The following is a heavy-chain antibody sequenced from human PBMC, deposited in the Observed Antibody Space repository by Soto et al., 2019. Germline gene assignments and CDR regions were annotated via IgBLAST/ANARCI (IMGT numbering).Heavy chain of an antibody. J-gene: IGHJ6*03. D-gene: IGHD3-16*02. CDR3: TTDPPIAYYYYYYMDV. V-gene: IGHV3-15*01. CDR2: IKSKTDGGTT. CDR1: GFTFSNAW. Sequence: GGSLRLSCAASGFTFSNAWMSWVRQAPGKGLEWVGRIKSKTDGGTTDYAAPVKGRFTISRDDSKNTLYLQMNSLKTEDTAVYYCTTDPPIAYYYYYYMDVWGKGTTVTVSS.